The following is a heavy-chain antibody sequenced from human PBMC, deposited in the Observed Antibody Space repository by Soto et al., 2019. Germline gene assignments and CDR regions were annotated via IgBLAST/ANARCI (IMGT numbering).Heavy chain of an antibody. D-gene: IGHD5-18*01. CDR3: ARQNKAMEGGYFDY. CDR1: GGSISSSNW. V-gene: IGHV4-4*02. J-gene: IGHJ4*02. Sequence: PSETLSLTCAVSGGSISSSNWWSWVRQPPGKGLEWIGEIYHSGSTNYNPSLKSRVTISVDKSKNQFSLKLSSVTAADTAVYYCARQNKAMEGGYFDYWGQGTLVTVSS. CDR2: IYHSGST.